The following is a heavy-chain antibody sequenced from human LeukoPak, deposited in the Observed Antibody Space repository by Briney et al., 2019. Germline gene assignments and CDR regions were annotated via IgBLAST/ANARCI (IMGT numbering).Heavy chain of an antibody. J-gene: IGHJ4*02. D-gene: IGHD3-16*01. CDR3: ATVRLGGVGLPLDY. CDR1: GFTFSSYW. V-gene: IGHV3-7*01. Sequence: PGGSLRLSCAGSGFTFSSYWMTWVRQAPGKGLEWVANIKQVGSENNYVDSVKGRFTISRDNAENSLYLQLNSLRVEDTAVFYCATVRLGGVGLPLDYWGQGTLVTVSS. CDR2: IKQVGSEN.